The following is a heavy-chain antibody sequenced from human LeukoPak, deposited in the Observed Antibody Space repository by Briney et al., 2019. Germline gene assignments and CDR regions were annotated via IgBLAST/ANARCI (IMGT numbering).Heavy chain of an antibody. CDR1: GFTFSSYW. Sequence: GGSLRLSCAASGFTFSSYWMNWVRQAPGKGLEWVSSISSSSSYIYYADSVKGRFTISRDNAKNSLYLQMNSLRAEDTAVYYCARDRYDFWSGYYVYWGQGTLVTVSS. J-gene: IGHJ4*02. CDR2: ISSSSSYI. CDR3: ARDRYDFWSGYYVY. V-gene: IGHV3-21*01. D-gene: IGHD3-3*01.